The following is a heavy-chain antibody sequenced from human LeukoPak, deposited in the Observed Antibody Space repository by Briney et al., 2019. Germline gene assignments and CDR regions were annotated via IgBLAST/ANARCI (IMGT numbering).Heavy chain of an antibody. J-gene: IGHJ6*03. Sequence: GASVKVSCKASGGTFSSYAISWVRQAPGQGLEWMGGIIPIFGTANYAQNFQGRVTMTADESTSTAYMELCSLRSDDTAVYYCARGPYGDYGGDYYYYYMDVWGKGTTVTISS. V-gene: IGHV1-69*13. CDR3: ARGPYGDYGGDYYYYYMDV. CDR1: GGTFSSYA. D-gene: IGHD4-17*01. CDR2: IIPIFGTA.